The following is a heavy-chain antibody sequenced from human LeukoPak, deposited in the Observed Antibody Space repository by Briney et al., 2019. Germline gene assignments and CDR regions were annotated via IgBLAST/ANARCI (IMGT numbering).Heavy chain of an antibody. CDR2: LRQDGSEE. Sequence: GGSLRLSCAASGFTFRSYWMSWVRQAPGKGLEWVANLRQDGSEEIYVDSVKGRFTISRDNAENSLFLQMNSLRVEDTAVYCCARYPYSGSYGAFDIWGQGTMVTVS. D-gene: IGHD1-26*01. J-gene: IGHJ3*02. CDR3: ARYPYSGSYGAFDI. V-gene: IGHV3-7*05. CDR1: GFTFRSYW.